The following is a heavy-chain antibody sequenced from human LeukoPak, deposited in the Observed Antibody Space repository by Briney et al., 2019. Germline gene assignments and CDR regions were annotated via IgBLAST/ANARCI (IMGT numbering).Heavy chain of an antibody. CDR3: AELGITMIGGV. D-gene: IGHD3-10*02. V-gene: IGHV3-48*03. CDR1: GFTFSSYE. CDR2: ISSSGSTI. Sequence: GGSLRLSCAASGFTFSSYEMNWVRQAPGKGLEWVSYISSSGSTIYYADSVKGRFTISRDNAKNSLYLQMNSLRTEDTAVYYCAELGITMIGGVWGKGTTVAISS. J-gene: IGHJ6*04.